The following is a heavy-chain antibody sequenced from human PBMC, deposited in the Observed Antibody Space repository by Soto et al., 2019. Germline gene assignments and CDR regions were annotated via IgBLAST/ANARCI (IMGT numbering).Heavy chain of an antibody. D-gene: IGHD1-26*01. CDR2: TKSKTDGGTT. V-gene: IGHV3-15*07. CDR1: GFTFSNAW. J-gene: IGHJ4*02. CDR3: TTDRSMILVGATTIEGVLDY. Sequence: GGSLRLSCAASGFTFSNAWMNWVRQAPGKGLEWVGRTKSKTDGGTTDYAAPVKGRFTISRDDSKNTLYLQMNSLKTEDTAVYYCTTDRSMILVGATTIEGVLDYWGQGTLVTVSS.